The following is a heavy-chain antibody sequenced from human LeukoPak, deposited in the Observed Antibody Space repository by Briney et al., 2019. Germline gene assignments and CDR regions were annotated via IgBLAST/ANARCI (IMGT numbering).Heavy chain of an antibody. CDR2: INPNSGGT. V-gene: IGHV1-2*04. CDR3: ARDRGYSSSWPYGAFDI. J-gene: IGHJ3*02. CDR1: GYTFTGYY. D-gene: IGHD6-13*01. Sequence: ASVKVSCKASGYTFTGYYMHWVRQAPGQGLEWMGWINPNSGGTNYAQKFQGWVTMTRDTSISTAYMELSRLRSDDTAVYYCARDRGYSSSWPYGAFDIWGQGTMVTVSS.